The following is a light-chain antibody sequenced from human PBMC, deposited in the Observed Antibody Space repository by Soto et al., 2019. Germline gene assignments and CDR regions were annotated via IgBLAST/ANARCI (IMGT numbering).Light chain of an antibody. CDR2: DNN. CDR3: GTWDSSLSVHV. J-gene: IGLJ1*01. Sequence: QSVLTQPPSVSAAPGQKVTISCSGTSSNIRNNYVSWYQQLPGTAPKLLIYDNNKRPSGIPDRFSGSKSGTSATLGITGLQTGDEADYYCGTWDSSLSVHVFGTGTKLTVL. CDR1: SSNIRNNY. V-gene: IGLV1-51*01.